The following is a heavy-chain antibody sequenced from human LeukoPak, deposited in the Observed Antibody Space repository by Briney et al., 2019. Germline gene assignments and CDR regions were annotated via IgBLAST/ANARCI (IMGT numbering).Heavy chain of an antibody. V-gene: IGHV3-48*03. J-gene: IGHJ4*02. CDR2: ISSSGSTI. D-gene: IGHD3-16*02. Sequence: GGSLRLSCAASGFTFSSYEMNWVRQAPGKGLEWVSYISSSGSTIYYADSVKGRFTISRDNAKNSLYLQMNSLRDEDTAVYYCARDFFAFGGVIALLDYWGQGTLVTVSS. CDR1: GFTFSSYE. CDR3: ARDFFAFGGVIALLDY.